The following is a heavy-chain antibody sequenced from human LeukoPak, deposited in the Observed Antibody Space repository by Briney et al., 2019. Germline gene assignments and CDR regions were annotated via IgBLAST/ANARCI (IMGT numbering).Heavy chain of an antibody. D-gene: IGHD3-22*01. CDR3: ARPAPSNYYDSSGYGD. V-gene: IGHV4-4*07. Sequence: SETLSLTCTVSGGSISSYYWSWIRQPAGKGLEWIGRIYTSGSTNYNPSLKSRVTMSVDTSKNQFSLKLSSVTAADTAVYYCARPAPSNYYDSSGYGDWGQGTLVTVSS. J-gene: IGHJ4*02. CDR2: IYTSGST. CDR1: GGSISSYY.